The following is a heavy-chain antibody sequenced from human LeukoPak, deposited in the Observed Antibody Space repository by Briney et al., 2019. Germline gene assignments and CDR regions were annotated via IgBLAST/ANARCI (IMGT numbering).Heavy chain of an antibody. CDR2: INQDGTEK. CDR3: ARDQSYYDSSGYSRGGDYYYMDV. J-gene: IGHJ6*03. V-gene: IGHV3-7*03. Sequence: GGSLRLSCAASGFTFTTYWMSWVRQLPGKGLEWVANINQDGTEKYYVDSVKGRFTISRDNAKNSLYLQMNSLRAEDTALYYCARDQSYYDSSGYSRGGDYYYMDVWGKGTTVTVSS. D-gene: IGHD3-22*01. CDR1: GFTFTTYW.